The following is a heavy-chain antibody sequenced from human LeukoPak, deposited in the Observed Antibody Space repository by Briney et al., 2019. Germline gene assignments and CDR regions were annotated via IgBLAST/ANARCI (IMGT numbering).Heavy chain of an antibody. CDR2: IYHNGST. J-gene: IGHJ5*02. CDR3: ARVQYYGSGSYPLYVKGSREAWFDP. Sequence: SQTLSLTCAVSGGSISSGGYSWSWIRQPPGKGLEWIGYIYHNGSTYYNPSLKSRVTISVDRSKNQFSLKLSSVTAADTAVYYCARVQYYGSGSYPLYVKGSREAWFDPWGQGTLVTVSS. D-gene: IGHD3-10*01. CDR1: GGSISSGGYS. V-gene: IGHV4-30-2*01.